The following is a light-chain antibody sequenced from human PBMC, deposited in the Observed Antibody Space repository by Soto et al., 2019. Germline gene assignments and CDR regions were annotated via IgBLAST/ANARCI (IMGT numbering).Light chain of an antibody. CDR1: QSISNY. CDR2: TAS. CDR3: QQSHSTPLT. Sequence: SSLSASVGDRVTITCRASQSISNYLNWYQQKPGTAPKLLIYTASSLQSGVPSRFSGSGSGTDFTLTISSLQPEDFATYYCQQSHSTPLTFGGGTKVDIK. J-gene: IGKJ4*01. V-gene: IGKV1-39*01.